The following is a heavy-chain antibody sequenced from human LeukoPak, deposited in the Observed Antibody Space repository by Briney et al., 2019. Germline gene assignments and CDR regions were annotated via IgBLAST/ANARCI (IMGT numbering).Heavy chain of an antibody. V-gene: IGHV1-46*01. CDR3: ARDCGYYGSGGGAFDI. J-gene: IGHJ3*02. CDR2: INPSGGST. CDR1: GYTFTSYY. Sequence: ASVKVSCKASGYTFTSYYMHWVRQAPGQGLEWMGIINPSGGSTSYAQKFQGRVTMTRDMSTSTVYMELSSLRSEDTAVYYCARDCGYYGSGGGAFDIWGQGTMVTVSS. D-gene: IGHD3-10*01.